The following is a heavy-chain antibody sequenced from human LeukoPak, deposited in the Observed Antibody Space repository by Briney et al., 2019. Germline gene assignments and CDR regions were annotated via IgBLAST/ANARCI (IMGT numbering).Heavy chain of an antibody. J-gene: IGHJ4*02. CDR3: AKLPDTAMDY. D-gene: IGHD5-18*01. Sequence: GGSLRLSCAASGFTFSSYGMHWVRQALGKGLEWVAFIRYDGSNKYYADSVKGRFTISRDNSKNTLYLQMNSLRAEDTAVYYCAKLPDTAMDYWGQGTLVTVSS. CDR1: GFTFSSYG. V-gene: IGHV3-30*02. CDR2: IRYDGSNK.